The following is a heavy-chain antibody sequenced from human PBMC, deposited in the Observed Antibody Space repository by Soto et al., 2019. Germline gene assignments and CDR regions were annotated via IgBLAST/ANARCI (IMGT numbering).Heavy chain of an antibody. CDR2: IYYSGST. CDR1: GGSISSYY. Sequence: PSETLCLTCTVSGGSISSYYWSWIRQPPGKGLEWIGYIYYSGSTNYNPSLKSRVTISVDTSKNQFSLKLSSVTAADTAVYYCARADTDIVVVPAAIGAFDIWGQGTMVT. D-gene: IGHD2-2*02. V-gene: IGHV4-59*01. J-gene: IGHJ3*02. CDR3: ARADTDIVVVPAAIGAFDI.